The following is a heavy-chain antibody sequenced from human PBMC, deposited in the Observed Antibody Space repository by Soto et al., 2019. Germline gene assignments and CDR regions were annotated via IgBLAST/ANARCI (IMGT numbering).Heavy chain of an antibody. J-gene: IGHJ6*02. D-gene: IGHD2-2*01. V-gene: IGHV3-30-3*01. CDR2: ISYDGSNK. CDR3: ARLLPAAHDGPERWSSYYGMDV. CDR1: GFTFSSYA. Sequence: GGSLRLSCAASGFTFSSYAMHWVRQAPGKGLEWVAVISYDGSNKYYADSVKGRFTISRDNSKNTLYLQMNSLRAEDTAVYYCARLLPAAHDGPERWSSYYGMDVWGQGTTVTVSS.